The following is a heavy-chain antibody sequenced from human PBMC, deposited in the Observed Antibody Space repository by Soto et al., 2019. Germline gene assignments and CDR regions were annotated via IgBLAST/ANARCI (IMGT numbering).Heavy chain of an antibody. CDR1: GYTFTSYG. V-gene: IGHV1-18*01. D-gene: IGHD2-8*01. CDR2: ISAYNGST. J-gene: IGHJ4*02. Sequence: ASVKVSCKASGYTFTSYGISWVRQAPGQGLEWMGWISAYNGSTYYADSVKGRFTISRDNSKNTLYLQMNSLRAEDTAVYYCARDQGWYANWGQGTLVTVSS. CDR3: ARDQGWYAN.